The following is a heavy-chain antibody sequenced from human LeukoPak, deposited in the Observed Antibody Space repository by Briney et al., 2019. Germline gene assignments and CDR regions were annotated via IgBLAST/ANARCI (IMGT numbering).Heavy chain of an antibody. J-gene: IGHJ6*02. D-gene: IGHD3-10*01. CDR1: GGSISSSSYY. CDR3: ARLPGDYYYYGMDV. Sequence: SETLSLTCTVSGGSISSSSYYWGWIRQPPGTGLEWIGSIYYSGSTYYNPSLKSRVTISVDTSKNQFSLKLSSVTAADTAVYYCARLPGDYYYYGMDVWGQGTTVTVSS. CDR2: IYYSGST. V-gene: IGHV4-39*01.